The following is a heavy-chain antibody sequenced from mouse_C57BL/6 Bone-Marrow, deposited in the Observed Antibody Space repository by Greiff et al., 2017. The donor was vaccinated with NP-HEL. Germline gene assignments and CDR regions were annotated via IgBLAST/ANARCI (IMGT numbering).Heavy chain of an antibody. D-gene: IGHD2-5*01. CDR1: GYSITSGYY. CDR3: ARVYSNYFFYFDY. CDR2: ISYDGSN. Sequence: EVQLQQSGPGLVKPSQSLSLTCSVTGYSITSGYYWYWIRQFPGNILEWMGYISYDGSNNYNPSLKNRIPITRDTSKNQFFLKLNSVTTEDTATYYCARVYSNYFFYFDYWGQGTTLTVSS. J-gene: IGHJ2*01. V-gene: IGHV3-6*01.